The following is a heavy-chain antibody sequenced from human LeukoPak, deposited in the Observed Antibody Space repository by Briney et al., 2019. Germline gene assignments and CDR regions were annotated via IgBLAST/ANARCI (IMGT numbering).Heavy chain of an antibody. CDR2: IRSKAYGGTT. D-gene: IGHD6-13*01. Sequence: PGRSLRLSCTASGFTFGDYAMSWVRQAPEKGLEWVGFIRSKAYGGTTEYAASVKGRFTISRDDSKSIAYLQMNSLKTEDTAVYYCIAAAELDYWGQGTLVTVSS. CDR3: IAAAELDY. CDR1: GFTFGDYA. V-gene: IGHV3-49*04. J-gene: IGHJ4*02.